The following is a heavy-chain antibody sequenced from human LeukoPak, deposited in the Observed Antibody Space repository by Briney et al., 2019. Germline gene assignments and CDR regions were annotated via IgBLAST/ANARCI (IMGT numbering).Heavy chain of an antibody. CDR2: INQDGSQK. D-gene: IGHD6-13*01. CDR3: ARDGVAPGIYFDF. J-gene: IGHJ4*02. V-gene: IGHV3-7*03. CDR1: GFMFSSHG. Sequence: GGSLRLSCAASGFMFSSHGMSWVRQAPGKGLEWVANINQDGSQKYYLDSVKGRFTISRDNAKNSLYLQLNSLRPEDTALYYCARDGVAPGIYFDFWGQGTPVTVSS.